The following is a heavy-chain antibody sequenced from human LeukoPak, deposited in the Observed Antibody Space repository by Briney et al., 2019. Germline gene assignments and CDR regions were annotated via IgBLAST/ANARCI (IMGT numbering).Heavy chain of an antibody. CDR1: GYTFTSYY. CDR2: INPSGGST. J-gene: IGHJ4*02. Sequence: ASVKVSCKASGYTFTSYYMHWVRQALGQGLEWMGIINPSGGSTSYAQKFQGRVTMTRDTSTSTVYMELSSLRSEDTAVYYCAYPASSSWYLNGIFDYWGQGTLVTVSS. V-gene: IGHV1-46*03. D-gene: IGHD6-13*01. CDR3: AYPASSSWYLNGIFDY.